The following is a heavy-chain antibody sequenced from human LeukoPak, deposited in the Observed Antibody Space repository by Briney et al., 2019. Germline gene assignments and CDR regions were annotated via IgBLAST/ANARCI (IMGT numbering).Heavy chain of an antibody. CDR3: ARAYDTSGYYPEFDY. CDR2: IYYSGTT. J-gene: IGHJ4*02. V-gene: IGHV4-59*08. D-gene: IGHD3-22*01. Sequence: SETLSLTCTVSGGSISNYYWNWIRQPPGKGLEWIGYIYYSGTTNYNPSLESRVTISVDTSKIQFSLKLNSVTAADTAVYYCARAYDTSGYYPEFDYWGQGTLVTVSS. CDR1: GGSISNYY.